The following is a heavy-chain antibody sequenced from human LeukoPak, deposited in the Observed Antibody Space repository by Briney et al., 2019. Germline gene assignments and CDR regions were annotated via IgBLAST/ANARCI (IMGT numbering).Heavy chain of an antibody. D-gene: IGHD2-21*02. CDR2: IKSKTDGGTT. CDR1: GFTFNDYA. V-gene: IGHV3-15*01. Sequence: GRSLRLSCAASGFTFNDYAMHWVRQAPGKGLEWVGRIKSKTDGGTTDYAAPVKGRFTISRDDSKNTLYLQMNSLKAEDTAVYYCTTWGDNEGFDYWGQGTLVTVSS. J-gene: IGHJ4*02. CDR3: TTWGDNEGFDY.